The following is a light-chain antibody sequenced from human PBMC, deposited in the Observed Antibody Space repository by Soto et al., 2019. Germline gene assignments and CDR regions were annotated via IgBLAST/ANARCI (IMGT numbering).Light chain of an antibody. CDR3: LQDHDDSWT. CDR1: QSIMNH. J-gene: IGKJ1*01. Sequence: IQMTQSPSSLSASVGDRVTITCRASQSIMNHLNWYQHKSGKAPRLLIYAAYSLHSGVPPRFSGSRSGTEFTLTVSSLQPEDFATYYCLQDHDDSWTFGQGTKVDIK. CDR2: AAY. V-gene: IGKV1-6*01.